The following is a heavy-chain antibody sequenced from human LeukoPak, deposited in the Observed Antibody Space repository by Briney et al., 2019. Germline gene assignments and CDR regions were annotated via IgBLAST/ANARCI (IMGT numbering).Heavy chain of an antibody. CDR3: ARELRVSTGFDP. D-gene: IGHD4-17*01. V-gene: IGHV1-2*06. J-gene: IGHJ5*02. CDR1: GYTFTGYY. Sequence: ASVKVSCKASGYTFTGYYMHWVRQAPGQGLECMGRINPNSGGTNYARKFQGRVTMTRDTSISTAYMELSRLRSDDTAVYYCARELRVSTGFDPWGQGTLVTVSS. CDR2: INPNSGGT.